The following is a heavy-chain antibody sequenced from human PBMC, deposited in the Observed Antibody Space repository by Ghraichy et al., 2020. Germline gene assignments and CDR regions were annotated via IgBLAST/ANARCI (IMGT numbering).Heavy chain of an antibody. J-gene: IGHJ6*03. CDR1: GFTFSNYA. D-gene: IGHD3-3*01. V-gene: IGHV3-30*04. CDR2: ISHDGGIK. Sequence: GGSLRLSCAASGFTFSNYAMHWVRQAPGKGLEWVAVISHDGGIKYYTDSVKGRFIISRDNSMNTLYLQINSLRADDTALYLCARGTIFPVYYYHMDIWGQGTSVTVSS. CDR3: ARGTIFPVYYYHMDI.